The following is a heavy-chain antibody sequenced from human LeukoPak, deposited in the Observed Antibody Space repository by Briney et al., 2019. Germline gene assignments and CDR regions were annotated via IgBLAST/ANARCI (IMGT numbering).Heavy chain of an antibody. J-gene: IGHJ3*02. V-gene: IGHV1-69*04. Sequence: SVKVSCKASVGTFSSYAISWVRQAPGQGLEWMGRIIPILGIANYAQKFQGRVTITADKSTSTAYMELSSLRYEATAVYYCGRDIVVVPVATGVFDIWGQGTMVTVSS. CDR1: VGTFSSYA. CDR3: GRDIVVVPVATGVFDI. D-gene: IGHD2-2*01. CDR2: IIPILGIA.